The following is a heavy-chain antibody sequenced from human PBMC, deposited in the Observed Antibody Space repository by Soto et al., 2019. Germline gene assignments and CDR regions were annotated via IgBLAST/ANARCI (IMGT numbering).Heavy chain of an antibody. CDR2: ISWNSGSI. D-gene: IGHD2-2*01. V-gene: IGHV3-9*01. CDR3: SGYFISTSCRYYYYYGMDV. J-gene: IGHJ6*02. Sequence: PGGSLRLSCAASGFTFDDYAMHWVRQAPGKGLEWVSGISWNSGSIGYADSVKGRFTISRDSAKNSLYLQMNSLRAEDTALYYCSGYFISTSCRYYYYYGMDVWGQGTTVTVSS. CDR1: GFTFDDYA.